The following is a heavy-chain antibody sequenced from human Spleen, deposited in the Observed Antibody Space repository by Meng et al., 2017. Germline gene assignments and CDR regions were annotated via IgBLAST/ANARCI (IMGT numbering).Heavy chain of an antibody. D-gene: IGHD3-16*01. Sequence: QVQLVQSGPEVKKPGASVTVSCKASDYTFTGYGVSWVRQAPGQGLEWMGWLGAHDGNTSHAPKFQGRVTVSADRPTATAYMELRSLRSDDTAVYYCARGTRGRNSSDYWGQGTLVTVSS. V-gene: IGHV1-18*01. CDR1: DYTFTGYG. CDR3: ARGTRGRNSSDY. CDR2: LGAHDGNT. J-gene: IGHJ4*02.